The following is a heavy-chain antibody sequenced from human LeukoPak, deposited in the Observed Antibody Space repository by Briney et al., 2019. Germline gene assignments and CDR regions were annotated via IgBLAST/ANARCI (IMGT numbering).Heavy chain of an antibody. Sequence: GSVKVSCKASGYTFSGYYMNWVRQAPGQGLEWMGRINGNTGDTDYAHKFRGRVTMTRDTTISTAYMELSSLTSDDAAVYYGARTYEGGVDYWGQGILVTVSS. CDR3: ARTYEGGVDY. CDR2: INGNTGDT. V-gene: IGHV1-2*06. D-gene: IGHD2-8*01. J-gene: IGHJ4*01. CDR1: GYTFSGYY.